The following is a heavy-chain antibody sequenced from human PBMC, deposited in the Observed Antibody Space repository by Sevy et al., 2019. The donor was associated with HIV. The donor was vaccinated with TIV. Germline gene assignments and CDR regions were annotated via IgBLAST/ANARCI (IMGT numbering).Heavy chain of an antibody. CDR2: LSFGCGEI. CDR3: AREGGTKYHDY. D-gene: IGHD2-8*01. Sequence: GGSLRLSCAASGFTFSKYSMSWVRQPPGKGLEWVSTLSFGCGEINYADSVKGRFTISRDNSKSSVYLQMNNLRPEDTAVYYGAREGGTKYHDYWGQGTLVTVSS. CDR1: GFTFSKYS. V-gene: IGHV3-23*01. J-gene: IGHJ4*02.